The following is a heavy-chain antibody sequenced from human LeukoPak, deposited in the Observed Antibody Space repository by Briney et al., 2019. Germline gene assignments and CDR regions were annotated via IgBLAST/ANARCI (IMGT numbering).Heavy chain of an antibody. CDR2: ISYDGSNK. D-gene: IGHD3-22*01. Sequence: GRSLRLSCAASGFTFSSYAMHWVRQAPGKGLEWAAVISYDGSNKYYADSVKGRFTISRDNSKNTLYLQMNSLRAEDTAVYYCARDQGYDSSGYALDYWGQGTLVTVSS. J-gene: IGHJ4*02. CDR3: ARDQGYDSSGYALDY. CDR1: GFTFSSYA. V-gene: IGHV3-30-3*01.